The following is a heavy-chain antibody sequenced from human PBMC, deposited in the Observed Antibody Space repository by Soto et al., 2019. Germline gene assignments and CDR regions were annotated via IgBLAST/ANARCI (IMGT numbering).Heavy chain of an antibody. CDR3: ARAVHTMIQGVRFRVDQ. V-gene: IGHV1-2*02. CDR1: GYTFTAYY. CDR2: INPNGGGT. D-gene: IGHD3-10*01. Sequence: GASVKVSCKASGYTFTAYYIHWVRQAPGQGLEWMGWINPNGGGTKYAQKFQGRVTMTRDTSINTAYMEPTRLTSDDTAVYYCARAVHTMIQGVRFRVDQWGQGTLVTVSS. J-gene: IGHJ4*02.